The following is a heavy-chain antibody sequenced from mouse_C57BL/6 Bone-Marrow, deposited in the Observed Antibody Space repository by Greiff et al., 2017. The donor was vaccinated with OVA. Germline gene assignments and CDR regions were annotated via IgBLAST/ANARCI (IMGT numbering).Heavy chain of an antibody. CDR2: IYPRDGST. Sequence: VQLQESGPELVKPGASVKLSCKASGYTFTSYDINWVKQRPGQGLEWIGWIYPRDGSTKYNEKFKGKATLTVDTSSSTAYRELHSLTSEDSAVYVCARKSYYSNPGFAYWGQGTLVTVSA. J-gene: IGHJ3*01. CDR3: ARKSYYSNPGFAY. CDR1: GYTFTSYD. D-gene: IGHD2-5*01. V-gene: IGHV1-85*01.